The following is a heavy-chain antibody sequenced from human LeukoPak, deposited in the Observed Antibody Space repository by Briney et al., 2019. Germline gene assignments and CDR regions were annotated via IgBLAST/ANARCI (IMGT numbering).Heavy chain of an antibody. J-gene: IGHJ4*02. V-gene: IGHV1-2*02. D-gene: IGHD3-16*01. CDR3: AREKFGAPLGFDY. CDR2: INPNSGGT. Sequence: ASVKVSCKASGYTFIGYYMHWVRQAPGQGLEWMGWINPNSGGTNYAQKFQGRVTMTRDTSISTAYMELSRLRSDDTAVYYCAREKFGAPLGFDYWGQGTLVTVSS. CDR1: GYTFIGYY.